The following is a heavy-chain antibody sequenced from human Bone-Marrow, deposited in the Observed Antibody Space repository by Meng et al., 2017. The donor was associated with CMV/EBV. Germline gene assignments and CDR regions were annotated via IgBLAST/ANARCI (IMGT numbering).Heavy chain of an antibody. D-gene: IGHD2-2*01. Sequence: SVKVSCKASGGTFSSYAISWVRQAPGQGLEWMGGIIPIFGTANYAQKFQGRVTMTTDTSTSTAYMELRSLRSDDTAVYYCARVRDIVVVPTAIGVNWFDPWGQGTLVTVSS. J-gene: IGHJ5*02. CDR3: ARVRDIVVVPTAIGVNWFDP. V-gene: IGHV1-69*05. CDR2: IIPIFGTA. CDR1: GGTFSSYA.